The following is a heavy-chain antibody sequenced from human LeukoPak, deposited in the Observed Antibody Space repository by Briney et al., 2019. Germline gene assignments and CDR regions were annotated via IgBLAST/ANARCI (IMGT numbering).Heavy chain of an antibody. V-gene: IGHV3-23*01. D-gene: IGHD1-14*01. CDR3: ARTPVGYYYMDV. CDR1: GFTFSNYA. CDR2: ISGSGDST. J-gene: IGHJ6*03. Sequence: GGSLRLSCAASGFTFSNYAMSWVRQAPGKGLEWVSAISGSGDSTYYADSVKGRFTISRDNAKNSLYLQMNSLRAEDTAVYYCARTPVGYYYMDVWGKGTTVTVSS.